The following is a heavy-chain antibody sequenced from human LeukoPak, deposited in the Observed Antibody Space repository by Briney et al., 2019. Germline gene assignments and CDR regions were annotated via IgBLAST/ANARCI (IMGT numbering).Heavy chain of an antibody. CDR3: ARQTIAAAGRDAFDI. J-gene: IGHJ3*02. D-gene: IGHD6-13*01. Sequence: GESLKISCKGSGYSFTSYWIGWVRQMPGKGLEWMGIIYPGDSDTRYSPSFQGQVTISADKSISTAYLQWSSLKASDTAMYYCARQTIAAAGRDAFDIWGQGTMVTVSS. CDR1: GYSFTSYW. CDR2: IYPGDSDT. V-gene: IGHV5-51*01.